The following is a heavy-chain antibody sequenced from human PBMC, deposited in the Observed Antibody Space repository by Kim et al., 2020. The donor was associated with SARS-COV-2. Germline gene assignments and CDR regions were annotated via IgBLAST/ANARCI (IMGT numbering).Heavy chain of an antibody. V-gene: IGHV3-33*01. Sequence: GGSLRLSCAASGFTFRNHGMHWVRQAPGKGLERVAFIWYDGSETEYADSMKGRFSISRDNAKNTVFLQMNSLGTEDPALYYCARDGQSLAPYALDVWGQGTTVTVSS. CDR1: GFTFRNHG. J-gene: IGHJ6*02. D-gene: IGHD1-26*01. CDR3: ARDGQSLAPYALDV. CDR2: IWYDGSET.